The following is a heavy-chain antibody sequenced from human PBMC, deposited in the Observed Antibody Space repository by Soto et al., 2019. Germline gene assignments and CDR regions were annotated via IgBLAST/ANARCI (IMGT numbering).Heavy chain of an antibody. V-gene: IGHV1-69*01. CDR1: GGTFSSYA. D-gene: IGHD3-10*01. CDR3: ARGDYGSGSYYGDAFDI. CDR2: IIPILGTA. J-gene: IGHJ3*02. Sequence: QVQLVQSGAEVKKPGSSVKVSCKASGGTFSSYAISWVRQAPGQGLEWMGGIIPILGTANYAQKFQGRVTITADESTSTAYMELSSLRSEDTAVYYCARGDYGSGSYYGDAFDIWGQGTMVTVSS.